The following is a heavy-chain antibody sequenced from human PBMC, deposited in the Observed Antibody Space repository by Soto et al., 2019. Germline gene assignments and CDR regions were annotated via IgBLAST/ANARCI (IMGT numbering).Heavy chain of an antibody. CDR1: GFTFSSYA. D-gene: IGHD3-22*01. J-gene: IGHJ4*02. CDR2: ISGSGGST. V-gene: IGHV3-23*01. Sequence: GGSLRLSCAASGFTFSSYAMSWVRQAPGKGLEWVSAISGSGGSTYYADSVKGRFTISRDNSKNTLYLQMNSLRAEDTAVYYCVYTYYYDSSGYYNDYWGQRTLVTVSS. CDR3: VYTYYYDSSGYYNDY.